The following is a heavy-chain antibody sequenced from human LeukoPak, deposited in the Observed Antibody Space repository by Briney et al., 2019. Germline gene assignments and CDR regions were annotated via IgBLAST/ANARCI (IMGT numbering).Heavy chain of an antibody. CDR3: ARGRRITMVRGVILY. CDR1: GGSFSGYY. V-gene: IGHV4-34*01. D-gene: IGHD3-10*01. J-gene: IGHJ4*02. CDR2: INHSGST. Sequence: SETLSLTCAVYGGSFSGYYWSWIRQPPGKGLEWIGEINHSGSTNYNPSLKSRVTISVDTSKNQFSLKLSSVTAADTAVYYCARGRRITMVRGVILYWGQGTLVTVSS.